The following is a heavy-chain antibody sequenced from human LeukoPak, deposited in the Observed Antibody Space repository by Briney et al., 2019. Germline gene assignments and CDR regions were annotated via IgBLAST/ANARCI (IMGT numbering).Heavy chain of an antibody. Sequence: PGGSLRLSCAASEFAVSTYNMNWVRQAPGKGLEWVSYISTGSSTTYYADSVKGRFTISRDNVENSLYLQMNSLRDEDTAVYYCARVAAGYSVNYFDYWGQGTLVTVSS. CDR1: EFAVSTYN. CDR3: ARVAAGYSVNYFDY. CDR2: ISTGSSTT. D-gene: IGHD4-23*01. J-gene: IGHJ4*02. V-gene: IGHV3-48*02.